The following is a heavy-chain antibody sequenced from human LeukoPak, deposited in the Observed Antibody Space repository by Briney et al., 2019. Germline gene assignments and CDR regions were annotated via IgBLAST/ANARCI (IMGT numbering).Heavy chain of an antibody. CDR1: GGSISSYY. V-gene: IGHV4-59*01. CDR2: IYYSGST. CDR3: ARLTAYYYMDV. D-gene: IGHD5-18*01. Sequence: PSETLSLTRTVSGGSISSYYWSWIRQPPGKGLEWIGYIYYSGSTNYNPSLKSRVTISVDTSKNQFSLKLSSVTAADTAVYYCARLTAYYYMDVWGKGTTVAVSS. J-gene: IGHJ6*03.